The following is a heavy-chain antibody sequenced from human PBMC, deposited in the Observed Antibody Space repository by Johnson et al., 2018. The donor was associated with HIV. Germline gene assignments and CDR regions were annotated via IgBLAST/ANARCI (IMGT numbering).Heavy chain of an antibody. CDR2: TSWNSGSI. V-gene: IGHV3-9*01. J-gene: IGHJ3*02. CDR3: AKDKSLTPDAIDI. Sequence: VQLVESGGGVVQPGRALRLSCAASGFTFDDYAMHWVRQAPGKGLEWVSGTSWNSGSIRYADSVKGRFTISRDNAKNSLYLQMYNLRTEDTAFYYCAKDKSLTPDAIDIWGQGTMVTVSS. CDR1: GFTFDDYA.